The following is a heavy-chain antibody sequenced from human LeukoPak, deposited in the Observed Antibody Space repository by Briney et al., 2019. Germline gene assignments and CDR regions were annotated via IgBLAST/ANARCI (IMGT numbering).Heavy chain of an antibody. V-gene: IGHV3-30*03. J-gene: IGHJ4*02. CDR3: VTKLDRLNKSDY. D-gene: IGHD2-2*03. CDR1: GFAFSSHG. CDR2: ISYDATNK. Sequence: QPGRSLRLSCAASGFAFSSHGMHWVRQAPGRGLEWVAVISYDATNKFYADSVRGRFTISRDNSKNTMYLEMNSLRAEDTAVYYCVTKLDRLNKSDYWGQGTLVTVVS.